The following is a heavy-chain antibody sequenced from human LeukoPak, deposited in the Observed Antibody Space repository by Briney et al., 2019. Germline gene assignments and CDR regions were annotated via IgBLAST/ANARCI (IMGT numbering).Heavy chain of an antibody. J-gene: IGHJ4*01. CDR1: GLTFSMYG. D-gene: IGHD3-22*01. Sequence: PGGSLSLSCAASGLTFSMYGMHWVRQAPGKGLEWVAVIWHDGSNKYYADSVKGRFTISRDNSKNTLYLQMNSLRPEDTAVYYCAKAYYDTSGYYYFDYWGHGTLVTVSS. CDR2: IWHDGSNK. V-gene: IGHV3-33*06. CDR3: AKAYYDTSGYYYFDY.